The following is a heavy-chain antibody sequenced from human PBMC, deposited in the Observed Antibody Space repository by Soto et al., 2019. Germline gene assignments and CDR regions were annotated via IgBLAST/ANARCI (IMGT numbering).Heavy chain of an antibody. D-gene: IGHD3-9*01. CDR1: GFSLSTSGVG. V-gene: IGHV2-5*02. Sequence: QITLKESGPTLVKPTQTLTLTCTFSGFSLSTSGVGVGCIRQPPGKARQWLALIYWDDDKRYSPDLKSRLTITKDTSKNQLVLTMTNMDPVDTATYCCAKSRYFDWLLELDSWGQGTLVTVSS. J-gene: IGHJ4*02. CDR2: IYWDDDK. CDR3: AKSRYFDWLLELDS.